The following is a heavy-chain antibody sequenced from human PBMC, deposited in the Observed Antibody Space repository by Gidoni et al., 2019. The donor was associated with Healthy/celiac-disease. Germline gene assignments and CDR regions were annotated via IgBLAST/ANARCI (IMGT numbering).Heavy chain of an antibody. Sequence: QVQLQHWGAGLLKPSETLSLTCSVYVGSFSGYFWRWIRQPPGKGLEWIGEINHSGSTNYNPSLKSRVTISVDTSKNQFSLKLSSVTAADTAVYYCERGGIAAADPGDRYYYMDVWGKGTTVTVSS. CDR2: INHSGST. J-gene: IGHJ6*03. CDR3: ERGGIAAADPGDRYYYMDV. V-gene: IGHV4-34*01. CDR1: VGSFSGYF. D-gene: IGHD6-13*01.